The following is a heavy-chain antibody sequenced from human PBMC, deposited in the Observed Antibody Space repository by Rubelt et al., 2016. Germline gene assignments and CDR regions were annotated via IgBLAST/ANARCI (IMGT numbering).Heavy chain of an antibody. CDR2: IRSKANNYAT. Sequence: FSDSAMHSVRQPSGQGLEWVGYIRSKANNYATVYGASVKGRFTISRDDSKNTAYLQMNSLKTEDTAVYYCARDNSNYVVSYNWFDAWGQGTLVTVSS. V-gene: IGHV3-73*01. D-gene: IGHD4-11*01. CDR3: ARDNSNYVVSYNWFDA. CDR1: FSDSA. J-gene: IGHJ5*02.